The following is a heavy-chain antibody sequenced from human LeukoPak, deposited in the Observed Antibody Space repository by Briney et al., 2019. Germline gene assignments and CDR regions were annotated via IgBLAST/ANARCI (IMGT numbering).Heavy chain of an antibody. CDR2: IIPILGIA. J-gene: IGHJ1*01. CDR1: GGTFSSYA. Sequence: TVKVSCKASGGTFSSYAISWVRQAPGQGLEWMGRIIPILGIANYAQKFQGRVTITADKSTSTAYMELSSLRSEDTAVYYCARDQGSYPSLGPFQHWGQGTLVTVSS. D-gene: IGHD1-26*01. V-gene: IGHV1-69*04. CDR3: ARDQGSYPSLGPFQH.